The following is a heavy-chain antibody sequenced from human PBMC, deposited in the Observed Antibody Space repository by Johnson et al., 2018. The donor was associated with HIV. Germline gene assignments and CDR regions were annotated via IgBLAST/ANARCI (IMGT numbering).Heavy chain of an antibody. D-gene: IGHD6-13*01. Sequence: VQLVESGGGLLQPGRSLRLSCAASGFTVSSNYMSWVRQAPGKGLEWVSVIYSGGSTYYADTVKGRFTISRDNSKNTLYLQMNSLRAEDTAVYYCARARAGDAFDIWGQGTMVTVSS. J-gene: IGHJ3*02. V-gene: IGHV3-53*01. CDR3: ARARAGDAFDI. CDR1: GFTVSSNY. CDR2: IYSGGST.